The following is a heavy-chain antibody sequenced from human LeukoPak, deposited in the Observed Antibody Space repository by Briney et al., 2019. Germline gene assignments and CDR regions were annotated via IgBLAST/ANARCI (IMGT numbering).Heavy chain of an antibody. V-gene: IGHV3-30*18. CDR3: AKVPPYYGSEY. D-gene: IGHD3-10*01. CDR2: ISYDGSNK. Sequence: GGSLRLSCAASGFTFSSYGMHWVRQAPGKGLEWVAVISYDGSNKYYADSVKGRFTISRDNSKNTLYLQMNSLRAEDTAVYYCAKVPPYYGSEYGGQGTLVTVSS. CDR1: GFTFSSYG. J-gene: IGHJ4*02.